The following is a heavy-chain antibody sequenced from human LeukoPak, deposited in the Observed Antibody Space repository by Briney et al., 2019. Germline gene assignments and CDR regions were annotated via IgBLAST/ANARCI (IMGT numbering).Heavy chain of an antibody. V-gene: IGHV3-23*01. CDR3: AKGEYYYDSSGYSIGN. D-gene: IGHD3-22*01. CDR2: ISGSGGST. CDR1: GFTFSSYA. J-gene: IGHJ4*02. Sequence: GGSLRLSCAASGFTFSSYAMSWVRQAPGKGLEWVSSISGSGGSTYYADSVKGRFTISRGNSKNTLYLQMNSLRADDTAVYYCAKGEYYYDSSGYSIGNWGQGTLVTVSS.